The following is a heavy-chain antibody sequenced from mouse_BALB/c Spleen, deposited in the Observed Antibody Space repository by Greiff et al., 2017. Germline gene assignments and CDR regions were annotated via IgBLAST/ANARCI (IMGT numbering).Heavy chain of an antibody. J-gene: IGHJ4*01. Sequence: QVQLQQSGAELAKPGASVKMSCKASGYTFTSYWMHWVKQRPGQGLEWIGYINPSTGYTEYNQKFKDKATLTADKSSSTAYMQLSSLTSEDSAVYYCARRGYRYDSAMDYWGQGTSVTVSS. CDR2: INPSTGYT. V-gene: IGHV1-7*01. CDR1: GYTFTSYW. CDR3: ARRGYRYDSAMDY. D-gene: IGHD2-14*01.